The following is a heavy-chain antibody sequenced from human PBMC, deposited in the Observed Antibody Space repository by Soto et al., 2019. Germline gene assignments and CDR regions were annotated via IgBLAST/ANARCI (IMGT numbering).Heavy chain of an antibody. CDR2: IWYDGSNK. J-gene: IGHJ4*02. CDR3: ARGGSIAARPSCFDY. Sequence: QVQLVESGGGVVQPGRSLRLSCAASGFTFSSYGMHWVRQAPGKGPEWVAVIWYDGSNKYYADSVKGRFTISRDNSKNTLYLQMNSLRAEDTAVYYCARGGSIAARPSCFDYWGQGTLVTVSS. D-gene: IGHD6-6*01. CDR1: GFTFSSYG. V-gene: IGHV3-33*01.